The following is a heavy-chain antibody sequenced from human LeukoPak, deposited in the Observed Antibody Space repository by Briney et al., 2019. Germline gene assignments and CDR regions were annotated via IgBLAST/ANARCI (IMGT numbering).Heavy chain of an antibody. CDR2: FYYGGST. J-gene: IGHJ4*02. V-gene: IGHV4-39*01. Sequence: SETLSLTCTVSGGSISSNSFYWGWFPTPPGRERGGIGVFYYGGSTFYNSSLKSRVRISVDTSQNQFSLKMSSVTAADTAAYYCARLAHPPWLTNTHFDYWGQGILVTVSS. D-gene: IGHD3-22*01. CDR1: GGSISSNSFY. CDR3: ARLAHPPWLTNTHFDY.